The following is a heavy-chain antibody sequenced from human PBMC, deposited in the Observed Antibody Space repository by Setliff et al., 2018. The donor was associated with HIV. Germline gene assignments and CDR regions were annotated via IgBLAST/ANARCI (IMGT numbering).Heavy chain of an antibody. J-gene: IGHJ6*03. V-gene: IGHV3-33*01. CDR3: ARAIAPPSYYYYYYMDV. CDR2: IWYDGSQK. Sequence: PGGSLRLSCAASGRTFTFRSFGMHWVRQAPGKGLEWLAFIWYDGSQKDYADSVKGRFTISRDNAKNTLYLQMNSLRAEDTAVYYCARAIAPPSYYYYYYMDVWGKGTTVTVSS. CDR1: GRTFTFRSFG. D-gene: IGHD2-21*01.